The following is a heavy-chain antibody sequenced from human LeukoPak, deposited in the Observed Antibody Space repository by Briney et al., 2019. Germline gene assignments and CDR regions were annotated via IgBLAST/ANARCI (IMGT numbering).Heavy chain of an antibody. V-gene: IGHV4-4*02. CDR3: ARYSYGGFYFDY. CDR1: GGSITNTNW. Sequence: PSETLSLTCGVSGGSITNTNWTWVRQPPGKGLEWIGEVNLQGSTNYNPSLMGRVAISVDTSENHISLQLTSVTAADTAVYYCARYSYGGFYFDYWGQGTLVTVSS. J-gene: IGHJ4*02. D-gene: IGHD5-18*01. CDR2: VNLQGST.